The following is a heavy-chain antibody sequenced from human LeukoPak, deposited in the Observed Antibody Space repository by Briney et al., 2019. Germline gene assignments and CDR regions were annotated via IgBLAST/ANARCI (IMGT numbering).Heavy chain of an antibody. D-gene: IGHD6-13*01. CDR2: IGTSGSAM. Sequence: GGSLRLSCAASGFIFSSHEMNWVRQTPGKGLEWVAYIGTSGSAMYYADSVKGRFTISRDNARDSLYLQMNSLRAEDTAVYYCAREVKTASGTWWYDAWGQGTLVTVSS. CDR1: GFIFSSHE. J-gene: IGHJ5*02. CDR3: AREVKTASGTWWYDA. V-gene: IGHV3-48*03.